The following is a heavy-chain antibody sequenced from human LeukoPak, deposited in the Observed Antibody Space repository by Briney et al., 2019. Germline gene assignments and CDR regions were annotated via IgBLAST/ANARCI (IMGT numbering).Heavy chain of an antibody. CDR1: GGSISSGGYY. Sequence: SQTLSLTCTVSGGSISSGGYYWSWIRQHPGKGLEWIGYIYYSGSTYYNPSLKSRFTISVDTSKNQFSLKLSSVTAADTAVYYCASGDSSGYYGVDYWGQGTLVTVSS. CDR3: ASGDSSGYYGVDY. V-gene: IGHV4-31*03. CDR2: IYYSGST. D-gene: IGHD3-22*01. J-gene: IGHJ4*02.